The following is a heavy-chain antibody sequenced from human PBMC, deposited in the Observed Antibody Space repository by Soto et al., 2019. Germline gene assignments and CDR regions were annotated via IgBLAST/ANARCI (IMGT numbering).Heavy chain of an antibody. V-gene: IGHV2-5*02. CDR1: GFSLSTSGVG. CDR3: ALKPGYSSGWGFFDY. J-gene: IGHJ4*02. CDR2: IYWDDDK. D-gene: IGHD6-19*01. Sequence: QITLKESGPTLVKLTQTLTLTCTFSGFSLSTSGVGVGWIRQPPGKALEWLALIYWDDDKRYSPSLKSRLTITNDTSKIQVVLTMTNMDPVDTATYYCALKPGYSSGWGFFDYWGQGTLVTVSS.